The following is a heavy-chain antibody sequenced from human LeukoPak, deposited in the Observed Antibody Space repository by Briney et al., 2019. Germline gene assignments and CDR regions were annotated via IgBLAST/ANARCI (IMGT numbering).Heavy chain of an antibody. CDR3: ARPSWNDRNGGFDY. Sequence: GESLQSSCKGSGYSFTSYWIGWVRQLPGKGVEWMGIIYPGDSDTRYSPSFQGQVTISADKSISTAYLQWSSLKASDTAMYYCARPSWNDRNGGFDYWGQGTLVTVSS. V-gene: IGHV5-51*01. J-gene: IGHJ4*02. CDR1: GYSFTSYW. CDR2: IYPGDSDT. D-gene: IGHD1-1*01.